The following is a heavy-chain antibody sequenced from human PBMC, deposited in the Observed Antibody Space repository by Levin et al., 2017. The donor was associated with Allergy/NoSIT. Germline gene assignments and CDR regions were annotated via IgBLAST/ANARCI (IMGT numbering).Heavy chain of an antibody. CDR3: VKYTSGWFTFDC. CDR2: IKEDGSEK. CDR1: GFTFSNFW. Sequence: PGGSLRLSCAASGFTFSNFWMSWVRQAPGKGLEWVANIKEDGSEKYYVDSVKGRFTISRDNAKNSLYLQTNSLRAEDTAVYYCVKYTSGWFTFDCWGQGTLVNVSS. J-gene: IGHJ4*02. D-gene: IGHD6-19*01. V-gene: IGHV3-7*02.